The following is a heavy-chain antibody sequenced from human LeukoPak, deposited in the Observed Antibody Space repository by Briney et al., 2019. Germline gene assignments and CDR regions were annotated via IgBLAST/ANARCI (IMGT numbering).Heavy chain of an antibody. Sequence: GGSLRLSCAASGFTFSSYGMHWVRQAPGKGLEWVAVIWYDGSNKYYADSVKGRFTISRDNSKNTLYLQMNSLRAEDTAVYYCARVGRPYYDILTGPPMDVWGQGTMVTVSS. CDR1: GFTFSSYG. J-gene: IGHJ3*01. V-gene: IGHV3-33*01. CDR2: IWYDGSNK. D-gene: IGHD3-9*01. CDR3: ARVGRPYYDILTGPPMDV.